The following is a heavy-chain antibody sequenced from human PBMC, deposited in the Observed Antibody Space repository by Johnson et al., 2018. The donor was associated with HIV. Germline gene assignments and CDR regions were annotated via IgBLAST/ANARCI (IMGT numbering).Heavy chain of an antibody. D-gene: IGHD1-26*01. CDR1: GFAFSTYW. Sequence: VQLVESGGGLVQPGGSLRLSCAASGFAFSTYWMSWVRQAPGKGLEWVANIKKDGSEKYYVDSVKGRFTISRDNAKNSLYLQMNSLRAEDTAVYYCARQFRSVGAPDAFDIWGQGTMVTVSS. V-gene: IGHV3-7*01. CDR2: IKKDGSEK. J-gene: IGHJ3*02. CDR3: ARQFRSVGAPDAFDI.